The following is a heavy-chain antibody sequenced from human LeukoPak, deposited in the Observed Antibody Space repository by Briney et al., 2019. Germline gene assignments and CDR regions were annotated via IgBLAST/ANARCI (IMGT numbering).Heavy chain of an antibody. Sequence: PSETLSLTCTVSGGSISSSSYYWGWIRQPPGKGLEWIGSIYYSGSTYYNPSLKSRVTMSVDTSKNQFSLKLSSVTAADTAVYYCARLEVGDIVVVPAAETYYFDYWGQGTLVTVSS. CDR2: IYYSGST. CDR1: GGSISSSSYY. CDR3: ARLEVGDIVVVPAAETYYFDY. D-gene: IGHD2-2*01. V-gene: IGHV4-39*01. J-gene: IGHJ4*02.